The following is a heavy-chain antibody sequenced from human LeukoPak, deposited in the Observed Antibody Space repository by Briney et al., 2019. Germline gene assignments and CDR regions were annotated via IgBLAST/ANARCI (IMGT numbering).Heavy chain of an antibody. CDR1: GGSISSGSYY. Sequence: KSSQTLSLTCTVSGGSISSGSYYWSWIRQPAGKGLEWIGRISTSGSTNYNPSLKSRVTISVDTSKNQFSLKLSSVTAADTAVYYCARDDPYYYYMDVWGKGTTVTVSS. CDR3: ARDDPYYYYMDV. J-gene: IGHJ6*03. V-gene: IGHV4-61*02. CDR2: ISTSGST.